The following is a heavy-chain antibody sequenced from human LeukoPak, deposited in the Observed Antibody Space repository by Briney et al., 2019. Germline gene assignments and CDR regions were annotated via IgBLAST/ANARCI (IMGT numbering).Heavy chain of an antibody. CDR1: GFTFSSYW. D-gene: IGHD6-13*01. Sequence: PGGSLRLSCAASGFTFSSYWMSWVRQAPGRGLEWVANIQQDGSEKYYVDSVKGRFTISRDNAKNSLYLQTNSLRAEDTAVYCCAKIGAAGNAFDIWGQGTMVTVSS. J-gene: IGHJ3*02. CDR2: IQQDGSEK. V-gene: IGHV3-7*01. CDR3: AKIGAAGNAFDI.